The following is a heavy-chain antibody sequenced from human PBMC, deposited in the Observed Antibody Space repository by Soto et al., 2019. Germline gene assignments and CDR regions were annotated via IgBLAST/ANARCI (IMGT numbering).Heavy chain of an antibody. CDR1: GCTFSSYA. J-gene: IGHJ4*02. CDR3: AKQASRYCSSTSCYGYFDY. D-gene: IGHD2-2*01. CDR2: IIPIFGTA. V-gene: IGHV1-69*13. Sequence: GTSVKVSCTDSGCTFSSYAISWVRQAPGQGLEWMGGIIPIFGTANYAQKFQGRVTITADESTSTAYMELSSLRSEDTAVYYCAKQASRYCSSTSCYGYFDYWGQGTLVTVSS.